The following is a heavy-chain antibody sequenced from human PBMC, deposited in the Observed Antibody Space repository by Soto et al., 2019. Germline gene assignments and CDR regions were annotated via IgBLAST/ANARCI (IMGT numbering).Heavy chain of an antibody. CDR2: IIPIFGTA. V-gene: IGHV1-69*12. D-gene: IGHD3-3*01. CDR3: ARDGGYDFWIGPNWFDP. Sequence: QVQLVQSGAEVKKPGSSVKVSCKASGGTFSSYAISWVRQAPGQGLEWMGGIIPIFGTANYAQKFQGRVTITADESTSTAYMELSSLRSEDTAVYYCARDGGYDFWIGPNWFDPWGQGTLVTVSS. CDR1: GGTFSSYA. J-gene: IGHJ5*02.